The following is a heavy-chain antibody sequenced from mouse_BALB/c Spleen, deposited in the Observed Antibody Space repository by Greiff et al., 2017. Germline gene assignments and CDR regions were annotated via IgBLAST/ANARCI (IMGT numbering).Heavy chain of an antibody. V-gene: IGHV1S81*02. Sequence: VQLQQPGAELVKPGASVKLSCKASGYTFTSYWMHWVKQRPGQGLEWIGEINPSNGRTNYNEKFKSKATLTVDKSSSTAYMQLSSLTSEDSAVYCCARGATERYFDVWGAGTTVTVSS. CDR1: GYTFTSYW. CDR2: INPSNGRT. J-gene: IGHJ1*01. CDR3: ARGATERYFDV. D-gene: IGHD3-1*01.